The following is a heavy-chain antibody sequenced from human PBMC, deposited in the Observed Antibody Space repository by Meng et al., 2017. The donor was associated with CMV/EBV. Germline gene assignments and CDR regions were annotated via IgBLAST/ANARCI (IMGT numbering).Heavy chain of an antibody. CDR1: GFTFSSYW. V-gene: IGHV3-7*04. Sequence: GESLKISCAASGFTFSSYWMSWVRQAPGKGLEWVANIKQDGSEKYYVDSVKGRFTISRDNAKNSLYLQMNSLRAEDTAVYYCARGGNQIPAAIRTYYYYYGMDVWGQGTTVTVS. CDR2: IKQDGSEK. J-gene: IGHJ6*02. CDR3: ARGGNQIPAAIRTYYYYYGMDV. D-gene: IGHD2-2*01.